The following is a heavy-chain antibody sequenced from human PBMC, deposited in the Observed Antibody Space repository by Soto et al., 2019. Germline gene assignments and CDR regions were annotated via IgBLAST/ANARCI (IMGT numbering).Heavy chain of an antibody. J-gene: IGHJ5*02. CDR1: GGSFIGYY. V-gene: IGHV4-34*01. D-gene: IGHD1-26*01. CDR3: ARIIVGVTVDL. CDR2: INHSGST. Sequence: SETLSLTCAVYGGSFIGYYWSWIRQPPGKGLEWIGEINHSGSTNYNPSLKSRVTISVDTSTNQFFLTLTSVTAADTAVYFCARIIVGVTVDLWGQGSLVTVSS.